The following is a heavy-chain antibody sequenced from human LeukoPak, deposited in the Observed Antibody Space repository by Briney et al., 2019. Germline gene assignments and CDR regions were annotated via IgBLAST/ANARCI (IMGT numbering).Heavy chain of an antibody. D-gene: IGHD2-15*01. CDR1: GDSISSSSYY. J-gene: IGHJ4*02. CDR2: IYYSGST. V-gene: IGHV4-39*07. CDR3: ARDIPYCSVGSCYVG. Sequence: PSETLSLTCTVSGDSISSSSYYWGWIRQPPGKGLEWIGSIYYSGSTYYNPSLKSRVTISVDTSKNQFSLKLSSVTAADTAVYYCARDIPYCSVGSCYVGWGQGTLVTVSS.